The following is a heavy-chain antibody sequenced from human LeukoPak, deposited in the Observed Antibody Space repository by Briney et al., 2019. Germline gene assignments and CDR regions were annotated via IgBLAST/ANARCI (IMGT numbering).Heavy chain of an antibody. Sequence: SETLSLTCSVSDDSITNSNYYWGWIRQSPGKGLEWIVSMSFNENTFYNPSLQSRVTISLDTSKNQFSLKLSSVTAADTAVYYCADSGYDSYWGQGTLVTVSS. D-gene: IGHD5-12*01. V-gene: IGHV4-39*07. CDR2: MSFNENT. CDR3: ADSGYDSY. CDR1: DDSITNSNYY. J-gene: IGHJ4*02.